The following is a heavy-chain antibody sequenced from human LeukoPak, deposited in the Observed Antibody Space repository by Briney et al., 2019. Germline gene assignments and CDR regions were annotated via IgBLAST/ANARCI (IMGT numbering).Heavy chain of an antibody. CDR2: IRYDGSNK. J-gene: IGHJ4*02. Sequence: GGSLRLSCAASGFTFSSYGMHWLRQAPGRGLEWVAFIRYDGSNKYYADSVKGRFTISRDNSKNTLYLQMNSLRAEDTALYYGSYYAVREVVNGFFDCWRQGTLVTVS. D-gene: IGHD4-23*01. CDR1: GFTFSSYG. V-gene: IGHV3-30*02. CDR3: SYYAVREVVNGFFDC.